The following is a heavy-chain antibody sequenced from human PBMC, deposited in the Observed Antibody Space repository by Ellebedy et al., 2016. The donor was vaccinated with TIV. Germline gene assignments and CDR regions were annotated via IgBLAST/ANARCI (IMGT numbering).Heavy chain of an antibody. CDR1: GFTFSNAW. J-gene: IGHJ6*02. Sequence: VGSLRLSCAASGFTFSNAWMSWVRQAPGKGLEWVGRIKSKTDGGTTDYAAPVKGRFTISRDDSKNTLYLQMNSLKTEDTAVYYCTRDSYCSGGSCYEGPGYYYYGMDVWGQGTTVTVSS. CDR2: IKSKTDGGTT. D-gene: IGHD2-15*01. V-gene: IGHV3-15*01. CDR3: TRDSYCSGGSCYEGPGYYYYGMDV.